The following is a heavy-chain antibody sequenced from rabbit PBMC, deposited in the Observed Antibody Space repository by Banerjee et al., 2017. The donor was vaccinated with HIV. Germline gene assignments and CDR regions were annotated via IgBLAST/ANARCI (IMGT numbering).Heavy chain of an antibody. CDR2: IDNGDGST. J-gene: IGHJ4*01. V-gene: IGHV1S47*01. D-gene: IGHD4-1*01. Sequence: QEQLVESRGGLVKPGGSLTLTCKASGFSFSNKYVMCWVRQAPGKRPEWIACIDNGDGSTYYANWVNGRFTISRSTSLNTVTLQMTSLTAADTATYFCARDLAGVIGWNFNLWGPGTLVTVS. CDR1: GFSFSNKYV. CDR3: ARDLAGVIGWNFNL.